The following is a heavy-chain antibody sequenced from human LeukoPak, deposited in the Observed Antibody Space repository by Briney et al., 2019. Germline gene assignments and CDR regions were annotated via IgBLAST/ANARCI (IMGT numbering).Heavy chain of an antibody. CDR2: INHSGSS. CDR1: GESFKDYY. CDR3: ARSGTYQHSSSYDY. D-gene: IGHD6-13*01. J-gene: IGHJ4*02. Sequence: SETLSLTCAVYGESFKDYYWNWIRQPPGKGLEWIGEINHSGSSNNNPSLKSRVTISVDTSKNQFSLKLSSVTAADTAVYYCARSGTYQHSSSYDYWGQGTLVTVSS. V-gene: IGHV4-34*01.